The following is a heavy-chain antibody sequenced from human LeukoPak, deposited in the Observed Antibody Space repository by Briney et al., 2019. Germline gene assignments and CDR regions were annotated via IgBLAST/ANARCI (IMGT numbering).Heavy chain of an antibody. CDR3: ARSNQADDY. CDR2: INPGGSSI. Sequence: GGSLRLSCAASGFTFSIYWMHWVRQVPGKGLGWVARINPGGSSITYADSVKGRFTISRDNAKNTLYLQMDSLRAEDTGVYYCARSNQADDYWGQGTLVTVSS. V-gene: IGHV3-74*01. D-gene: IGHD1-14*01. CDR1: GFTFSIYW. J-gene: IGHJ4*02.